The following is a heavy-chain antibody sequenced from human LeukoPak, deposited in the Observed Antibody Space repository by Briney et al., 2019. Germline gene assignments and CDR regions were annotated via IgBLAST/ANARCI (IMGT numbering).Heavy chain of an antibody. CDR3: ARVRGDDYGDSTNGWFDP. CDR1: GFTFSSYS. V-gene: IGHV3-48*01. D-gene: IGHD4-17*01. J-gene: IGHJ5*02. Sequence: GGSLRLSCAASGFTFSSYSMNWVRQAPGKGLEWVSYISSSSSTIYYADSVKGRFTISRDNAKNSLYLQMNSLRAEDTAVYYCARVRGDDYGDSTNGWFDPWGQGTLVTVSS. CDR2: ISSSSSTI.